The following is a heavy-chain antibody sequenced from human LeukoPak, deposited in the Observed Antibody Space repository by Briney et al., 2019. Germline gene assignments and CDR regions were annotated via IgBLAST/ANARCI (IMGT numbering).Heavy chain of an antibody. Sequence: PSETLSLTCTVSGGSISSSSYYWGWIRQPPGKGLEWIGSIYYSGSTYYNPSLKSRVTISVDTSKNQFSLKLSSVTAVDTAVYYCARHRVGATYYYMDVWGKGTTVTVSS. J-gene: IGHJ6*03. CDR1: GGSISSSSYY. CDR3: ARHRVGATYYYMDV. CDR2: IYYSGST. V-gene: IGHV4-39*01. D-gene: IGHD1-26*01.